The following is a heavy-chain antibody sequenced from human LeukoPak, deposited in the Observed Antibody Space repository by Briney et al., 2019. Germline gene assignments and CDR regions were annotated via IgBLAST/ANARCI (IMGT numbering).Heavy chain of an antibody. V-gene: IGHV4-34*01. CDR2: INHSGST. Sequence: KPSETLSLTCAVYGGSFSGYYWSWIRQPPGKGLEWIGEINHSGSTNYNPSLKSRVTISVDTSKNQFSLKLSSVTAADTAVYYCARDWATIFGVVKNAFDYWGQGTLVTVSS. CDR1: GGSFSGYY. D-gene: IGHD3-3*01. J-gene: IGHJ4*02. CDR3: ARDWATIFGVVKNAFDY.